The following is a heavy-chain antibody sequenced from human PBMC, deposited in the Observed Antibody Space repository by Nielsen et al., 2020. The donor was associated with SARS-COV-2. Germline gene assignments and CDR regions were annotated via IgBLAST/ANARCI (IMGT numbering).Heavy chain of an antibody. J-gene: IGHJ6*02. Sequence: GGSLRLSCAASGFTFSSYPTTWVRQAPGKGLEWVSSISDNGAYTAYADSVKGRFTISRDNSKKTLYLQMNSLRAEDTSIYYCTKNLRSGDVWGQGTTVIVSS. CDR2: ISDNGAYT. CDR3: TKNLRSGDV. CDR1: GFTFSSYP. D-gene: IGHD3-10*01. V-gene: IGHV3-23*01.